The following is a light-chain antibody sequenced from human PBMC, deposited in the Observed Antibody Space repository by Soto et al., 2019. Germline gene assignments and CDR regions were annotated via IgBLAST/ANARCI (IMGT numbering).Light chain of an antibody. CDR1: SSNIGSNY. V-gene: IGLV1-47*01. CDR2: RNN. J-gene: IGLJ2*01. CDR3: AAWDDSLSGLV. Sequence: QLVLTQPPSASGTPGQRVTISCSGSSSNIGSNYVYWYQQLPGTAPKLLIYRNNQRPSGVPDRFSGSKSGTSASLAISGLRSADEADYYCAAWDDSLSGLVFGGGTKLTVL.